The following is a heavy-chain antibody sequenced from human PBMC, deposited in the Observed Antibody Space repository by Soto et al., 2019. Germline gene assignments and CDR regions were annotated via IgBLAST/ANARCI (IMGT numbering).Heavy chain of an antibody. V-gene: IGHV3-11*01. CDR3: TRRDSGAFDV. CDR2: ISHSGKTI. J-gene: IGHJ3*01. Sequence: SGGSLRLSCAVSGFTFRDYYFSWIRQAPGKGLEWISYISHSGKTIYYADSVKGRFTISRDDAKNTLYLQMNSLRAEDTAMYYCTRRDSGAFDVWGHGTMVTVSS. CDR1: GFTFRDYY.